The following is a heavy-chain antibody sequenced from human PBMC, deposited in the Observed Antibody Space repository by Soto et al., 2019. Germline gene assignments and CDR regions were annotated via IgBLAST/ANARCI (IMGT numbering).Heavy chain of an antibody. Sequence: QVQLVQSGAEVKKPGSSVTVSCKTSGGTFSKDAINWVRQAPGQGLEWMGLLIPVFGSPIYAQKFQGRIRITADESTSTAFMDLCSLRSEDTAVYYCTRVLGYTFEPGKTRYYAMDVWGQGTTVSVSS. CDR3: TRVLGYTFEPGKTRYYAMDV. CDR2: LIPVFGSP. D-gene: IGHD5-18*01. V-gene: IGHV1-69*01. CDR1: GGTFSKDA. J-gene: IGHJ6*02.